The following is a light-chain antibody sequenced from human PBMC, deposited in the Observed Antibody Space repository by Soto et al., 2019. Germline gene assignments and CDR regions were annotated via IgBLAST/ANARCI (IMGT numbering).Light chain of an antibody. CDR3: QQANSFPLT. Sequence: XYDAYIWQSGVPSRFSGRGYGTDFILTISSLQAEDFATYYCQQANSFPLTFGGGNKVDI. J-gene: IGKJ4*01. CDR2: DAY. V-gene: IGKV1-12*01.